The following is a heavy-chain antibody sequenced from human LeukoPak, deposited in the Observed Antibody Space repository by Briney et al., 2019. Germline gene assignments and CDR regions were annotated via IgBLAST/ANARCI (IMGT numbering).Heavy chain of an antibody. J-gene: IGHJ6*03. D-gene: IGHD2-15*01. V-gene: IGHV3-64*01. CDR3: ARVLRYCSGGNCYSGGLGYMDV. Sequence: GGSLRLSCAASGFTFNSYAMHWVRQAPGKGLEYVSGIRSKGGSTYYVNSVKGRFTISRDNSKNTLYLQMNSLRAEDTAVYYCARVLRYCSGGNCYSGGLGYMDVWGKGTTVTISS. CDR1: GFTFNSYA. CDR2: IRSKGGST.